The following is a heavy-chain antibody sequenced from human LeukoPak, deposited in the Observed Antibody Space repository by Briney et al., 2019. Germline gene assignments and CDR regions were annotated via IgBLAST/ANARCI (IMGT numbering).Heavy chain of an antibody. CDR2: IYYSGST. D-gene: IGHD3-22*01. CDR1: GGSISSGGYY. V-gene: IGHV4-31*03. CDR3: ARDGQGSGYYYGY. J-gene: IGHJ4*02. Sequence: SETLSLTCTVSGGSISSGGYYWSWIRQHPGKGLEWIGYIYYSGSTYYNPSLKSRVTISVDTSKNQFSLKLSSVTVADTAVYYCARDGQGSGYYYGYWGQGTLVTVSS.